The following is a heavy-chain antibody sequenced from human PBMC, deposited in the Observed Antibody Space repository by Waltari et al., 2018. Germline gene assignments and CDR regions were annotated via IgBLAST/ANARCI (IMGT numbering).Heavy chain of an antibody. J-gene: IGHJ4*02. D-gene: IGHD1-1*01. CDR3: SGGEVTGTDF. CDR1: GFSFSGST. V-gene: IGHV3-73*01. CDR2: IRRQPFNYAT. Sequence: EVQVVESGGGLVQPGGSLKLSCATSGFSFSGSTIHWVRQTSGRGLEWVGRIRRQPFNYATAYSESVKGRFTISRDDSKNTAYLQMNNLMTEDTAVYYYSGGEVTGTDFWGQGTLVTVSS.